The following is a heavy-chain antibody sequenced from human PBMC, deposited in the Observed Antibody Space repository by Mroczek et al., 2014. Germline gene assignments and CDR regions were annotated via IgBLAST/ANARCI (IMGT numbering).Heavy chain of an antibody. D-gene: IGHD2-2*01. CDR2: INHSGST. CDR1: GGSFSGYY. V-gene: IGHV4-34*01. Sequence: QVQLQQWGAGLLKPSETLSLTCAVYGGSFSGYYWSWIRQPPGKGLEWIGEINHSGSTNYNPSLKSRVTISVDTSKNQFSLKLSSVTAADTAVYYCARAIVVVPAAIGRMDVVGPRDHGHRLL. CDR3: ARAIVVVPAAIGRMDV. J-gene: IGHJ6*02.